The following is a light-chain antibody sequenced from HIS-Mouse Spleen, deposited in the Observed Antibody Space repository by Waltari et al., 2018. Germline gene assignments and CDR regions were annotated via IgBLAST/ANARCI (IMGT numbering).Light chain of an antibody. V-gene: IGLV2-14*03. CDR3: SSYTSSSTYV. J-gene: IGLJ1*01. Sequence: QSALTQPASVPGSPGQSITLPCPGPRSAVAVSNYLPWYQQPPGKAPNLMIYDVRTPPSGVSNRFSGSQSGNTASLTISGLQAEDEADYYCSSYTSSSTYVFGTGTKVTVL. CDR2: DVR. CDR1: RSAVAVSNY.